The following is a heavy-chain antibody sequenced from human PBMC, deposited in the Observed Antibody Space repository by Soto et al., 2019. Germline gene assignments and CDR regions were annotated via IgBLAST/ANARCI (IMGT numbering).Heavy chain of an antibody. CDR2: INAGNGNT. Sequence: GASVKVSCKASGYTFTSYAMHWVRQAPGQRLEWMGWINAGNGNTKYSQKFQGRVTITRDTSASTAYMELNSLRAEDTAVYYCATLTKYDILTGFYPCWGQGTLVTVSS. CDR3: ATLTKYDILTGFYPC. D-gene: IGHD3-9*01. J-gene: IGHJ4*02. V-gene: IGHV1-3*01. CDR1: GYTFTSYA.